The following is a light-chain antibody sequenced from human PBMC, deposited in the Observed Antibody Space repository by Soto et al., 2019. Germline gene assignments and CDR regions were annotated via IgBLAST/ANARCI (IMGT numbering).Light chain of an antibody. CDR1: SSNVGFNA. J-gene: IGLJ2*01. V-gene: IGLV1-47*02. Sequence: QSVLTQPPSASGAPGQRVTLSCIGGSSNVGFNAVNWYQQLPGAAPKLLMHSNNLRPSGVPERISGSKSGTSASLAISGLRSEDEAVYYCASWDDRLGAVIFGGGTKLTVL. CDR3: ASWDDRLGAVI. CDR2: SNN.